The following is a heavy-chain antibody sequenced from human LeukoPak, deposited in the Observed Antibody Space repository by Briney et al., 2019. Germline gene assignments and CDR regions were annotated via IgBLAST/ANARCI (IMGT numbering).Heavy chain of an antibody. J-gene: IGHJ3*02. V-gene: IGHV3-21*01. CDR1: GFTFSSYW. CDR3: ARVVISPRWEWLVRGAFDI. Sequence: PGGSLRLSCAASGFTFSSYWMSWVRQAPGKGLEWVSSISSSSSYIYYADSVKGRFTISRDNAKNSLYLQMNSLRAEDTAVYYCARVVISPRWEWLVRGAFDIWGQGTMVTVSS. CDR2: ISSSSSYI. D-gene: IGHD6-19*01.